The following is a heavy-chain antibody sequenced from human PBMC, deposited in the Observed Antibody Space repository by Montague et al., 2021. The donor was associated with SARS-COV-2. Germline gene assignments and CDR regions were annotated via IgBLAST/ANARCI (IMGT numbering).Heavy chain of an antibody. J-gene: IGHJ4*02. V-gene: IGHV3-33*01. D-gene: IGHD1-26*01. CDR1: GFIFSSYG. CDR2: IWYDGSNE. Sequence: SLRLSCAASGFIFSSYGMHWVRQAPGKGLEWVAHIWYDGSNENYVDSVKSRFTISRDNFKNTLYLQMNSLRAEDTAIYYCARGSVGGYYFDYWGQGTPVTVSS. CDR3: ARGSVGGYYFDY.